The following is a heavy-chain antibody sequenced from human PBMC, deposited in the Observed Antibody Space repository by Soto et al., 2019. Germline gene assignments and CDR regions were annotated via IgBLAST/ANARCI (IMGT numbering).Heavy chain of an antibody. CDR3: ARGLTVYSAVLQYYYAMDV. CDR2: FIPLFGTP. D-gene: IGHD2-8*01. V-gene: IGHV1-69*01. CDR1: GGAFKSYV. Sequence: QVQLVQSGAEVKKPASSVKVSCKASGGAFKSYVFSWVRQAPGQGLEWMGGFIPLFGTPNYAQKFQGRVTITADESTSTVYMEMSSLTSEDSAVYYCARGLTVYSAVLQYYYAMDVWGQGTTVTVSS. J-gene: IGHJ6*02.